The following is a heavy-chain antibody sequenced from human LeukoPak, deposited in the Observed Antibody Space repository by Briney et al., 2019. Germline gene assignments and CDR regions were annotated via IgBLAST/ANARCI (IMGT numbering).Heavy chain of an antibody. V-gene: IGHV1-69*01. CDR1: GGTFSSYA. CDR3: ARVGATGFAFDI. Sequence: ASVKDSCKASGGTFSSYAISWVRQAPGQGLEWMGGIIPIFGTANYAQKFQGRVTITADGSTSTAYMELSSLRSEDTAVYYCARVGATGFAFDIWGQGTMVTVSS. D-gene: IGHD1-26*01. J-gene: IGHJ3*02. CDR2: IIPIFGTA.